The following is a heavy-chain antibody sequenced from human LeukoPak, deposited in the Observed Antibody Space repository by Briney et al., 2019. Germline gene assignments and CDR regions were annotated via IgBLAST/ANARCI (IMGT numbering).Heavy chain of an antibody. J-gene: IGHJ4*02. V-gene: IGHV4-59*01. CDR3: ARAGYSYGTGYYFDY. CDR1: GDSISSYY. D-gene: IGHD5-18*01. CDR2: IYYTGAT. Sequence: PSETLSLTCTVSGDSISSYYWSWLRLPPGKGLDGLGYIYYTGATYYNPSLKSRVTISLDTSKNQFSLKLSSVTAADAAVYYCARAGYSYGTGYYFDYWGQGALVTVSS.